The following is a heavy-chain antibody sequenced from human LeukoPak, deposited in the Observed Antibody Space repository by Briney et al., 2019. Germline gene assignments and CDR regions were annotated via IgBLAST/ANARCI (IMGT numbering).Heavy chain of an antibody. J-gene: IGHJ4*02. CDR2: VSGSGGRT. CDR3: AKSYASGSFYDY. CDR1: GFTFSNYG. Sequence: GGSLRLSCAASGFTFSNYGMSWVRQTPGKGLEWVSRVSGSGGRTYYADSVKGRFTISRDNSKNTLSLQMNNLRADDTAVYYCAKSYASGSFYDYWGQGTLVTVSS. D-gene: IGHD3-10*01. V-gene: IGHV3-23*01.